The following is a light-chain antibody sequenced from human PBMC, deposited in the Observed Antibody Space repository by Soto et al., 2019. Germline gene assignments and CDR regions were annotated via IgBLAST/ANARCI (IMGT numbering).Light chain of an antibody. Sequence: QSALTQPPSASGSPGMSVTLSCSGTDNDVGRYDYVSWYQQHSGKAPKLLIYEVSKRPSGVPDRFSASKSGNTASLTVSGLQGEDEADYYCMSYVGGNSVAFGGGTKVTVL. CDR2: EVS. V-gene: IGLV2-8*01. J-gene: IGLJ2*01. CDR1: DNDVGRYDY. CDR3: MSYVGGNSVA.